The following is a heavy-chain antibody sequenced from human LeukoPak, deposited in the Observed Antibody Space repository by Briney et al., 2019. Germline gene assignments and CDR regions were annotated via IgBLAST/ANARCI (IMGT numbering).Heavy chain of an antibody. CDR3: AKDDYGDPWGIDY. J-gene: IGHJ4*02. CDR2: INWNGGSI. CDR1: GFTFDDYG. D-gene: IGHD4-17*01. V-gene: IGHV3-20*04. Sequence: GGSLRLSCAASGFTFDDYGMSWVRQAPGKGLEWVSGINWNGGSIGYADSVKGRFTISRDNSKNTLCLQMNSLRAEDTAVYYCAKDDYGDPWGIDYWGQGTLVTVSS.